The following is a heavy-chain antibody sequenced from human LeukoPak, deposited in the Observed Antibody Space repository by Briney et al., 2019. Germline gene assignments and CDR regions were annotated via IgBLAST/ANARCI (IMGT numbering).Heavy chain of an antibody. CDR3: ARHLSGVTGYTYGRGIDY. Sequence: PGGSLRLSCTASGFTLNVSAIHWVRQAPGKGLEWVANIKKDGSEKYYVDSVKGRFTISRDNAKTSLYLQMISLRAEDTAVYYCARHLSGVTGYTYGRGIDYWGQGTLVTVSS. D-gene: IGHD5-18*01. V-gene: IGHV3-7*01. J-gene: IGHJ4*02. CDR1: GFTLNVSA. CDR2: IKKDGSEK.